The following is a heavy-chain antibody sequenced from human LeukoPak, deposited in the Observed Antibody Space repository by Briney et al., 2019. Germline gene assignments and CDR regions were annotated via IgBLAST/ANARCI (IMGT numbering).Heavy chain of an antibody. CDR1: GFTFSSHA. Sequence: PGGSLRLSCAGSGFTFSSHAMTWVRQAPGKGLEWVSTVSGSGGSTDYADSVKGRFTISRDNSKTTVYLQMNSLRAEDTAVYYCAKEAMVRGFNWFDPRGQGSLVTVSS. D-gene: IGHD3-10*01. CDR3: AKEAMVRGFNWFDP. V-gene: IGHV3-23*01. J-gene: IGHJ5*02. CDR2: VSGSGGST.